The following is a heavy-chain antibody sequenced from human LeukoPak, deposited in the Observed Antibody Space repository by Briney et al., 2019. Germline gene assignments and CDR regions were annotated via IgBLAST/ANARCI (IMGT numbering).Heavy chain of an antibody. Sequence: GGSLRLSCAASGFTFSNAWMSWVRQAPGKGLEWVGRIKSKTDGGTTDYAAPVKGRFTISRDDSKNTLYLQMNSLKTEDTAVYYCTPDIDGLWFGELRDYWGQGTLVTVSS. CDR2: IKSKTDGGTT. V-gene: IGHV3-15*01. CDR3: TPDIDGLWFGELRDY. CDR1: GFTFSNAW. J-gene: IGHJ4*02. D-gene: IGHD3-10*01.